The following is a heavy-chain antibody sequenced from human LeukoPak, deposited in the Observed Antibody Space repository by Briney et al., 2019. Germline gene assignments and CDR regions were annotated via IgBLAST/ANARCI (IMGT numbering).Heavy chain of an antibody. CDR2: IYYSGST. V-gene: IGHV4-39*07. CDR3: ARDSDDIVVVPAAGARANWFDP. CDR1: GGSISSGGYY. J-gene: IGHJ5*02. Sequence: SQTLSLTCTVSGGSISSGGYYWSWIRQPPGKGLEWIGSIYYSGSTYYNPSLKSRVTISVDTSKNQFSLKLSSVTAADTAVYYCARDSDDIVVVPAAGARANWFDPWGQGTLVTVSS. D-gene: IGHD2-2*01.